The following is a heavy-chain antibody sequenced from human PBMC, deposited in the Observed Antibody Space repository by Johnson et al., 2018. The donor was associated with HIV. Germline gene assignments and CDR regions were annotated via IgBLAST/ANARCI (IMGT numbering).Heavy chain of an antibody. CDR1: GITFDDYA. D-gene: IGHD2-15*01. Sequence: VQLVESGGGVVQPGRSLRLSCAASGITFDDYAMHWVRQAPGKGLEWVSGISWNSGSIGYADSVKGRFTISRDNAKNSLYLQMNSLRAGDTAVYYCARANRGRNDAFDIWGQGTMVTVSS. J-gene: IGHJ3*02. CDR3: ARANRGRNDAFDI. V-gene: IGHV3-9*01. CDR2: ISWNSGSI.